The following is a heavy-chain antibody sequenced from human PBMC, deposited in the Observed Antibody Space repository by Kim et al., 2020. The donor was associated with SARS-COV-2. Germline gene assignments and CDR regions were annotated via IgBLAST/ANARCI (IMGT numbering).Heavy chain of an antibody. V-gene: IGHV3-74*01. CDR3: ASNYDILTGLWFDP. Sequence: GGSLRLSCAASGFTFSSYWMHWVRQAPGKGLVWVSRINSDGSSTSYADSVKGRFTISRDNAKNTLYLQMNSLRAEDTAVYYCASNYDILTGLWFDPWGQGTLVTVSS. D-gene: IGHD3-9*01. CDR2: INSDGSST. J-gene: IGHJ5*02. CDR1: GFTFSSYW.